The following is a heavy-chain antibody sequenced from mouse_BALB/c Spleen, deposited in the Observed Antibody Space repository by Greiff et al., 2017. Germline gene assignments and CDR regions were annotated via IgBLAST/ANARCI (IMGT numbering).Heavy chain of an antibody. CDR1: GFTFSSYA. CDR3: AREEDGIMPCAY. Sequence: EVQLVESGGGLVKPGGSLKLSCAASGFTFSSYAMSWVRQSPEKRLEWVAEISSGGSYTYYPDTVTGRFTISRDNAKNTLYLEMSSLRSEDTAMYYCAREEDGIMPCAYWGQGTLVTVSA. D-gene: IGHD6-5*01. J-gene: IGHJ3*01. CDR2: ISSGGSYT. V-gene: IGHV5-9-4*01.